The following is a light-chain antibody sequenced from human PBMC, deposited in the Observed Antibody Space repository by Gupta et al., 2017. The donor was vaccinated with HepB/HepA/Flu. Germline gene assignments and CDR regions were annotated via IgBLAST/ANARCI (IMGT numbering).Light chain of an antibody. Sequence: AIQFTESPSSLSASVGDRVTITCRASQGISSALAWYQQKPGKAPKLLIYDASSLESGVPSRFSGSGSGTDFTLTISSLQPEDFATYYCQQFNNYPSLTFGGGTKVEIK. CDR1: QGISSA. CDR2: DAS. CDR3: QQFNNYPSLT. J-gene: IGKJ4*01. V-gene: IGKV1D-13*01.